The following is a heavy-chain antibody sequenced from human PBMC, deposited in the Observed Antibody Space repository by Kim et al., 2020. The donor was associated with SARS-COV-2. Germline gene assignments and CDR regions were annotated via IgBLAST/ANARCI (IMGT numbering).Heavy chain of an antibody. J-gene: IGHJ4*01. Sequence: YVDSVKCRFTISRDNAKNSLYLQMNSLRAEDTAVYYCASNRMVRGAHFDYWGQGTLVTVSS. V-gene: IGHV3-7*01. D-gene: IGHD3-10*01. CDR3: ASNRMVRGAHFDY.